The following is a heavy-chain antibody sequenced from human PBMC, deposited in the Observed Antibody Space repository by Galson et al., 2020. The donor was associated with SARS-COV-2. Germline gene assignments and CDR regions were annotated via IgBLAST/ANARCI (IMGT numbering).Heavy chain of an antibody. CDR2: IWYDGSNK. J-gene: IGHJ5*02. CDR3: ARSSLWFGELSWFDP. V-gene: IGHV3-33*01. CDR1: GFTFSSYG. D-gene: IGHD3-10*01. Sequence: GGSLRLSCAASGFTFSSYGMHWVRQAPGKGLEWVAVIWYDGSNKYYADSVKGRFTISSDNSKNTLYLQMNSLRAEDTAVYYCARSSLWFGELSWFDPWGQGTLVTVSS.